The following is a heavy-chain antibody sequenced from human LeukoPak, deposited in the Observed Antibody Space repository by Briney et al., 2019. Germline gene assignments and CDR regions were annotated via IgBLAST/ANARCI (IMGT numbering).Heavy chain of an antibody. CDR2: IIPIFGTA. Sequence: GASVEVSCKASGGTFSSYAISWVRQAPGQGLEWMGGIIPIFGTANYAQKFQGRVTITADESTSTAYMELSSLRSEDTAVYYCAIIPAAMPRYYYYGMDVWGKGTTVTVSS. CDR3: AIIPAAMPRYYYYGMDV. V-gene: IGHV1-69*13. J-gene: IGHJ6*04. CDR1: GGTFSSYA. D-gene: IGHD2-2*01.